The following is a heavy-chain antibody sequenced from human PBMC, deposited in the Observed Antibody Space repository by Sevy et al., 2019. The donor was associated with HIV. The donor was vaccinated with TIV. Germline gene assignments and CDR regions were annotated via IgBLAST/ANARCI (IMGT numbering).Heavy chain of an antibody. Sequence: GGSLRLSCAASGFTFSKSWMSWVRQAPGKGLEWVAHIKTDGSDKYYVSSLKGPFTISRDNAKTSLYLQMNNLGAEDTAVYYCARVMDYGELANRFDPWGQGTLVTVSS. D-gene: IGHD4-17*01. CDR1: GFTFSKSW. J-gene: IGHJ5*02. CDR2: IKTDGSDK. V-gene: IGHV3-7*01. CDR3: ARVMDYGELANRFDP.